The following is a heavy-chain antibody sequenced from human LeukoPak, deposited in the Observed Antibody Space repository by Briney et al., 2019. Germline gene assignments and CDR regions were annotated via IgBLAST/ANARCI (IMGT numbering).Heavy chain of an antibody. CDR2: ISTSGTYT. Sequence: GGSLRLSCAASGFNFNTYTMNWVRQAPGKGLEWVSSISTSGTYTYYGDSVKGRFTISRDNAKNTLYLQMNSLRAEDTAVYYCASQYYDFWSGYFRMGVDWFDPWGQGTLVTVSS. V-gene: IGHV3-21*01. D-gene: IGHD3-3*01. CDR3: ASQYYDFWSGYFRMGVDWFDP. J-gene: IGHJ5*02. CDR1: GFNFNTYT.